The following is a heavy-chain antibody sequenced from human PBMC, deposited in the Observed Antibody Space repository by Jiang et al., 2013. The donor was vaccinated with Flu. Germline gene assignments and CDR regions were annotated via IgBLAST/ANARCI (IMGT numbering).Heavy chain of an antibody. J-gene: IGHJ4*02. CDR1: GFTFSHFA. CDR2: ISYDGSSI. D-gene: IGHD6-6*01. CDR3: AREEYGAHYFDY. V-gene: IGHV3-30-3*01. Sequence: VQLVESGGGVVQPARSLRISCAASGFTFSHFAMHWVRQAPGKGLEWVSIISYDGSSIYYADSVKGRFTISRDNSKNTLYLQMNSLRPEDTAVYYCAREEYGAHYFDYWGQGTLVTVSS.